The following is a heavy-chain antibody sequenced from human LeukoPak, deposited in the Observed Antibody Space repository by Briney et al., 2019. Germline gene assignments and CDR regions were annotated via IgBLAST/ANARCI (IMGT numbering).Heavy chain of an antibody. Sequence: GASVKVSCKASGYTFTSYGITWVRQAPGQGLEWMGWVSGYNGNTNDAQKVKGRVTMTTETSTNTAYMELRNLRSDDTAVYYCASGTTTMIRGVYYYYYGMDVWGQGTTVTVSS. J-gene: IGHJ6*02. D-gene: IGHD3-10*01. CDR3: ASGTTTMIRGVYYYYYGMDV. CDR1: GYTFTSYG. CDR2: VSGYNGNT. V-gene: IGHV1-18*01.